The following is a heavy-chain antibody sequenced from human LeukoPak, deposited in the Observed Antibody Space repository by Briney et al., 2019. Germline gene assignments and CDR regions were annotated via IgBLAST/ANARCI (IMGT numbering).Heavy chain of an antibody. CDR2: ISGSGGST. V-gene: IGHV3-23*01. CDR1: GFAFSSYA. CDR3: AKDPAPTRWAAAGDFDY. Sequence: EGSLRLSCAASGFAFSSYAMSWVRQAPGKGLEWVSAISGSGGSTYYADSVEGRFTISRDNSKNTLYLQMNSLRAEDTAVYYCAKDPAPTRWAAAGDFDYWGQGTLVTVSS. J-gene: IGHJ4*02. D-gene: IGHD6-13*01.